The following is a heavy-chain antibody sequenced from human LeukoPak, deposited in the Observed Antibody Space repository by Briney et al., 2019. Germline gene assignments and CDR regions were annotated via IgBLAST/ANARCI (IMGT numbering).Heavy chain of an antibody. CDR1: ERTFSSYA. V-gene: IGHV1-69*01. Sequence: GSLVKVSCKPSERTFSSYAISWLRQAPGQRLVWMGVIIPIFRTADYAQTPQGRVTITAGETTSTAYMELSSLRSEDTAVYYCARRSGDWFEPWGEGNLVTVSS. J-gene: IGHJ5*02. CDR3: ARRSGDWFEP. CDR2: IIPIFRTA.